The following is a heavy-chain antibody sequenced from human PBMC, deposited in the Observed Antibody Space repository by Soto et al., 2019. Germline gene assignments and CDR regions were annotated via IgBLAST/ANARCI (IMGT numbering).Heavy chain of an antibody. D-gene: IGHD3-3*02. CDR2: IFYLGSS. CDR3: ARHSLALRKNNWFDP. Sequence: SETLSLTCTVSGDYIISSDFYWGWVRQPPGKCLEWIGSIFYLGSSYYNPSLKSRLTMSVDTSKNQFSLRLRSVTAADTALYFCARHSLALRKNNWFDPWGQGIMVTVYS. J-gene: IGHJ5*02. CDR1: GDYIISSDFY. V-gene: IGHV4-39*01.